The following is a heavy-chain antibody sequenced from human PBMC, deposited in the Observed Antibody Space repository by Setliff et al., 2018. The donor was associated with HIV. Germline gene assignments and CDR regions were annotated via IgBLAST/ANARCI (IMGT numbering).Heavy chain of an antibody. CDR1: GGTFSSYA. Sequence: SVKVSCKAYGGTFSSYAITWVRQAPGQGLECMGGIIPMLGITNYAQRFKGRLTITADEYTGTAYMELRSVTAADTAVYYCARGGYVQPAGYWGQGTLVTAPQ. CDR3: ARGGYVQPAGY. J-gene: IGHJ4*02. D-gene: IGHD5-18*01. V-gene: IGHV1-69*10. CDR2: IIPMLGIT.